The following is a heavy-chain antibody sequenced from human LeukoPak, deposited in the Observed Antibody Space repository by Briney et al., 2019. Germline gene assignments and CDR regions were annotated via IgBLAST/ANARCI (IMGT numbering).Heavy chain of an antibody. D-gene: IGHD1-1*01. Sequence: PGGSLRLSCAASGFAFRIYPMIWARQAPGKGLEWVSSISADSGTTNYADSATGRFTVSRDNSKRTLYLQMDSLRVGDTAVYYCATLMYTTGRQGFDSWGQGTRVTVSS. J-gene: IGHJ4*02. V-gene: IGHV3-23*01. CDR3: ATLMYTTGRQGFDS. CDR1: GFAFRIYP. CDR2: ISADSGTT.